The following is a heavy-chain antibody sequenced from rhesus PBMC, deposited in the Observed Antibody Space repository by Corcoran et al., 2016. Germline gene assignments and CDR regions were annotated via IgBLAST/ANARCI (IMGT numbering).Heavy chain of an antibody. CDR2: ISGSSGSA. CDR1: GGSVSSDY. CDR3: AAFYGLDS. J-gene: IGHJ6*01. V-gene: IGHV4-173*01. Sequence: QLQLQESGPGMVKPSETLSLTCAVSGGSVSSDYWTWIRQPPGKGLEWSGRISGSSGSADYNPSLQTRVTISTDTSKNQFALNLRSVTAADTAVYYCAAFYGLDSWGQGVVVTVSS.